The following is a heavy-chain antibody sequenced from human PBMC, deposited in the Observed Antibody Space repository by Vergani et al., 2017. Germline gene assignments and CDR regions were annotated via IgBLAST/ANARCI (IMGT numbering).Heavy chain of an antibody. Sequence: EVQVVESGGGLVQPGGSLRLSCAASGFTFSSYWMSWVRQAPGKGLEWVANIKQDGSERNYVDYVRGRFTISRDNAKNSLYLQMNSLRAEDTAVYYCARVAGDRTRTDYWGQGTLVTVSS. CDR2: IKQDGSER. CDR3: ARVAGDRTRTDY. CDR1: GFTFSSYW. V-gene: IGHV3-7*01. D-gene: IGHD7-27*01. J-gene: IGHJ4*02.